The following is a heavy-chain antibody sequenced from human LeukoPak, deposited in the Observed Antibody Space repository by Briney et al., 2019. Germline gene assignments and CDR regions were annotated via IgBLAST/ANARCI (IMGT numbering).Heavy chain of an antibody. V-gene: IGHV4-34*01. CDR2: SSHSGST. CDR1: RGSFFGYQ. D-gene: IGHD1-7*01. J-gene: IGHJ4*02. CDR3: ARVTIAGTTWDYFDY. Sequence: PSETLSLTCVVHRGSFFGYQWSWIRQPPGKGLEWIGESSHSGSTNYSPSLKSRVTISVDTSKNQFSLKLNFVTAADTAVYYCARVTIAGTTWDYFDYWGQGSLVTVSS.